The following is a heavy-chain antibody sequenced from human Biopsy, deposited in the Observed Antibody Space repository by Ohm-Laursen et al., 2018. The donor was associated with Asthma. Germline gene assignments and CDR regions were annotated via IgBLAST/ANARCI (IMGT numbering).Heavy chain of an antibody. V-gene: IGHV3-11*01. CDR1: GFTLSDYY. J-gene: IGHJ4*02. CDR2: IDKSSSTI. Sequence: SLRLSCTASGFTLSDYYMTWVRQAPGKGLEWVSYIDKSSSTIYYADSVKGRFTISRDNAKNSLYLQMNGLRAEDTAVYFCARGDSSNWSHYYFDYWGQGTLVTVSS. CDR3: ARGDSSNWSHYYFDY. D-gene: IGHD3-22*01.